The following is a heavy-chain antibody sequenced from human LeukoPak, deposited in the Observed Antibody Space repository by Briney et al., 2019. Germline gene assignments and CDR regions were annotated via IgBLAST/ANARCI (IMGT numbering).Heavy chain of an antibody. CDR1: GYTFTSYG. CDR2: ISAYNGNT. Sequence: GASVKVSYKASGYTFTSYGISWVRQAPGQGPEWMGWISAYNGNTNYAQKLQGRVTMTTDTSTSTAYMELRSLRSDDTAVYYCARAVDTASFDLWGRGTLVTVSS. D-gene: IGHD5-18*01. CDR3: ARAVDTASFDL. J-gene: IGHJ2*01. V-gene: IGHV1-18*01.